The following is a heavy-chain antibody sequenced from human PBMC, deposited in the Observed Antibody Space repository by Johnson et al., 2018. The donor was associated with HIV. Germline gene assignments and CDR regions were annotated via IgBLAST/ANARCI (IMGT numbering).Heavy chain of an antibody. J-gene: IGHJ3*02. Sequence: QVQLVESGGVVVQPGGSLRLSCVASGFIFSSSGMHWVRQAPGKGLEWVAFIQYDGSNKKYADAVKGRFTISRDNSKNTLYLQMNSLRAEDTAVYYCAKDFIAAAGHDAFDIWGQGTMVTVSS. CDR2: IQYDGSNK. V-gene: IGHV3-30*02. CDR3: AKDFIAAAGHDAFDI. CDR1: GFIFSSSG. D-gene: IGHD6-13*01.